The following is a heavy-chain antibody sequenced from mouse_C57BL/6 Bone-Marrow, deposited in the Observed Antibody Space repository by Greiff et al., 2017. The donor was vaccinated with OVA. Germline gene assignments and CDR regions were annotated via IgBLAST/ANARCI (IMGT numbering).Heavy chain of an antibody. V-gene: IGHV1-76*01. CDR3: TRSSGKEGLDY. CDR1: GYTFTDYD. CDR2: IYPGSGNT. D-gene: IGHD2-1*01. J-gene: IGHJ4*01. Sequence: QVQLQQSGAELVRPGASVKLPCKASGYTFTDYDINWVKQRPGKGLEWIARIYPGSGNTYYNEKFKGKATLTADKSSNTAYMQLRSLTSEDSAVYCVTRSSGKEGLDYWGQGTSVTVSS.